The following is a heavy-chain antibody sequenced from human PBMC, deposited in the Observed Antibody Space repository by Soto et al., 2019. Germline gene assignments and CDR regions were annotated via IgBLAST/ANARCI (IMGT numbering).Heavy chain of an antibody. CDR3: AKDEGKWELLPGAFHI. J-gene: IGHJ3*02. V-gene: IGHV3-23*01. D-gene: IGHD1-26*01. CDR1: GCTFSSYA. Sequence: GGSLRLSWAASGCTFSSYARSWVRQAPGKGLEWVSAISGSGGSTYYADSVKGRFTIARDNSKNTLYLQMNSRRAEDTAVYYCAKDEGKWELLPGAFHIWGQGTMVTVS. CDR2: ISGSGGST.